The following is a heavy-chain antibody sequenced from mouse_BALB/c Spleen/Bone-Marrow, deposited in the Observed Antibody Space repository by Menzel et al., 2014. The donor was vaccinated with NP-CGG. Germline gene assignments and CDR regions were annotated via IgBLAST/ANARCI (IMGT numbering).Heavy chain of an antibody. Sequence: VQLKHSGAELVKPGASVKLSCTASGFNIKDTYMHWVKQRPEQGLEWIGRIDPANGNTKYDPKFQGKATTTADTSSNTAYLQLSSLTSEDTAVYYCANYDYGWYFDVWGAGTTVTVSS. CDR1: GFNIKDTY. CDR3: ANYDYGWYFDV. D-gene: IGHD2-4*01. CDR2: IDPANGNT. J-gene: IGHJ1*01. V-gene: IGHV14-3*02.